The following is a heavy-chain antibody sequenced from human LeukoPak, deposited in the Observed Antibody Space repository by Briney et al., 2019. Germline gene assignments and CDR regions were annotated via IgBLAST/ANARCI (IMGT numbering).Heavy chain of an antibody. D-gene: IGHD1-26*01. V-gene: IGHV4-59*08. CDR2: FYDSGNT. J-gene: IGHJ4*02. Sequence: MTSETLSLTCTVSGGSISNYYWTWIRQPPGKGLEWIGYFYDSGNTNYNPSLKGRVTISAETSKNQVSLRLTSLTAADTAVYYCARVSGTYFDYWGLGILVTVSS. CDR3: ARVSGTYFDY. CDR1: GGSISNYY.